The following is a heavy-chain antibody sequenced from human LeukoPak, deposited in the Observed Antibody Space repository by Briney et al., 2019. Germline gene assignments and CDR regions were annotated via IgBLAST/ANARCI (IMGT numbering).Heavy chain of an antibody. CDR3: ASSSSWTQNNWFDP. J-gene: IGHJ5*02. Sequence: NPSETLSLTCTVSGYSISSGYYWGWIRQPPGKGLEWIGSIYHSGSTYYNPSLKSRVTISVDTSKNQFSLKLSSVTAADTAVYYCASSSSWTQNNWFDPWGQGTLVTVSS. D-gene: IGHD6-13*01. CDR2: IYHSGST. V-gene: IGHV4-38-2*02. CDR1: GYSISSGYY.